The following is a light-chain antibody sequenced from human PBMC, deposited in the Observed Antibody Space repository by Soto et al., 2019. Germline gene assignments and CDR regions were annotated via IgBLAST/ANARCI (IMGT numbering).Light chain of an antibody. CDR1: QSVSRSF. J-gene: IGKJ1*01. V-gene: IGKV3-20*01. Sequence: EIVLTQSPGTLSLSPGERATLSCRASQSVSRSFLAWYQQNPGQAPRLLIYGASSRATGIPDRFSGSGSGTDFTLTISRLEPEDFAAYFCQQHDSSPRTFGQGTKVEIK. CDR3: QQHDSSPRT. CDR2: GAS.